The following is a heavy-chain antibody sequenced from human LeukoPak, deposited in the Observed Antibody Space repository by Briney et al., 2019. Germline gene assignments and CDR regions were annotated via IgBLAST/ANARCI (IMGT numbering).Heavy chain of an antibody. CDR3: ARMESWELPVSATKYYYGMDV. V-gene: IGHV3-7*01. CDR2: IKQDGSEK. D-gene: IGHD1-26*01. Sequence: GGSLRLSCAASGFTFSSYWMSWVRQAPGKGLEWVANIKQDGSEKYYVDSVKGRFTISRDNAKNSLYLQMNSLRAKDTAVYYCARMESWELPVSATKYYYGMDVWGQGTTVTVSS. CDR1: GFTFSSYW. J-gene: IGHJ6*02.